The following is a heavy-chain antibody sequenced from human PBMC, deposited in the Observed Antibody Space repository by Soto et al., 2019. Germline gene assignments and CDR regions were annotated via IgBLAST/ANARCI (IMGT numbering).Heavy chain of an antibody. D-gene: IGHD6-6*01. V-gene: IGHV1-18*04. J-gene: IGHJ4*02. CDR3: AMYSSSSLDY. CDR1: GYTFTSYA. CDR2: ISPYNGNT. Sequence: QVQLVQSRAEVKKPGASVKVSCKASGYTFTSYAISWVRQAPGQGLEWMGWISPYNGNTTSAQKFQGRVTMTTDTSTSTAYMELRSLRSDDTAVYYCAMYSSSSLDYWGQGTLFTVAS.